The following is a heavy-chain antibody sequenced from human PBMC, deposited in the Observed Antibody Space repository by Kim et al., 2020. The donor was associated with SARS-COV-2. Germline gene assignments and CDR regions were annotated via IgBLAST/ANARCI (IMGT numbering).Heavy chain of an antibody. CDR2: IKPSSGET. CDR3: ARGRVAALGTVPPAY. V-gene: IGHV1-2*06. Sequence: ASVKVSCMTSGYMFSVYYIHWVRQAPGHGLEWMGRIKPSSGETNFAQKFQGRVTMTTDTSVSTAYMEISGLRPDDTAFYFCARGRVAALGTVPPAYWGQGTLITVSS. D-gene: IGHD6-25*01. CDR1: GYMFSVYY. J-gene: IGHJ4*02.